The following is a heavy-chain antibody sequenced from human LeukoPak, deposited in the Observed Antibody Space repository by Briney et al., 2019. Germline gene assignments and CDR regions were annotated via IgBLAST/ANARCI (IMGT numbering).Heavy chain of an antibody. CDR1: GDTFINYA. V-gene: IGHV1-69*05. CDR2: IIPIFGSA. CDR3: ARGPRAYYYYYMDV. Sequence: LVKVSCKASGDTFINYAISWVRQAPGQGLEWMGGIIPIFGSANYAQKFQGRVTITTDESTSTAYMELSSLRSEDTAVYYCARGPRAYYYYYMDVWGKGTTVTVSS. J-gene: IGHJ6*03.